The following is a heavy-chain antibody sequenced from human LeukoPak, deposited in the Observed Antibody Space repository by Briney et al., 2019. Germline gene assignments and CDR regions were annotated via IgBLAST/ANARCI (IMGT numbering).Heavy chain of an antibody. J-gene: IGHJ6*03. V-gene: IGHV1-69*13. CDR1: GGTFSRYA. CDR3: ARDSAAAGTVRNYYYYMDV. CDR2: IIPIFGTA. D-gene: IGHD6-13*01. Sequence: ASVKVSCKASGGTFSRYAISWVRQAPGQGLEWMGGIIPIFGTANYAQKFQGRVTITAEESTSTAYMELSSLRSEDTAVYYCARDSAAAGTVRNYYYYMDVWGKGTTVTVSS.